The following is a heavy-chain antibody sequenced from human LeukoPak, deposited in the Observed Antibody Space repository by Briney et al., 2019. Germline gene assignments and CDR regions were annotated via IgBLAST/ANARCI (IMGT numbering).Heavy chain of an antibody. CDR1: GFTFSDYY. Sequence: GGSLRLSCAASGFTFSDYYMSWIRQAPGEGLEWVSYISSSGSTIYYADSVKGRFTISRDNAKNSLYLQMNSLRAEDTAVYYCARVGITIFGVVIIGDYFVYWGQGTLVTVSS. CDR3: ARVGITIFGVVIIGDYFVY. V-gene: IGHV3-11*01. D-gene: IGHD3-3*01. CDR2: ISSSGSTI. J-gene: IGHJ4*02.